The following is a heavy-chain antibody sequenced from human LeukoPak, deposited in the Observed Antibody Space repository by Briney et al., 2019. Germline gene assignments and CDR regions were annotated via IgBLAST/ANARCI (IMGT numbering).Heavy chain of an antibody. CDR3: ARDSSGYYHWFDP. D-gene: IGHD3-22*01. V-gene: IGHV4-59*01. Sequence: SETLSLTCAVYGGSFSGYYWSWIRQPPGKGLEWIGYIYYSGSTNYNPSLKSRVTISVDTSKNQFSLKLSSVTAADTAVYYCARDSSGYYHWFDPWGQGTLVTVSS. CDR2: IYYSGST. CDR1: GGSFSGYY. J-gene: IGHJ5*02.